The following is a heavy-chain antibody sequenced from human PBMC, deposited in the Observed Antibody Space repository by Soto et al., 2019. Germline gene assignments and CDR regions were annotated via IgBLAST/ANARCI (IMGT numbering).Heavy chain of an antibody. J-gene: IGHJ6*02. CDR3: ARVTRSRKVKYYYYGMDV. CDR2: ISSSSSYI. V-gene: IGHV3-21*01. D-gene: IGHD3-3*01. Sequence: EVQLVESGGGLVKPGGSLRLSCAASGFTFSSYSMNWVRQAPGKGLEWVSSISSSSSYIYYADSVKGRFTISRDNAKNSLYLKMNSLRAEDTAVYYCARVTRSRKVKYYYYGMDVWGQGTTVTVSS. CDR1: GFTFSSYS.